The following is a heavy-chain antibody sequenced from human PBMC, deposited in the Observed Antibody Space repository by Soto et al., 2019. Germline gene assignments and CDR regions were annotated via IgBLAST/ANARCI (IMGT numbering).Heavy chain of an antibody. Sequence: EVQLLESGGGLVQPGGSLRLSCAASGFTFSSYAMSWVRQAPGKGLAWVSTISGSGGSTYYADSVKGRFTISRDNSKNPLYLQMNSLRAEDTAVYYCAKDPGYCTNGVCYLGWGQGTMVTVSS. CDR3: AKDPGYCTNGVCYLG. V-gene: IGHV3-23*01. J-gene: IGHJ3*01. CDR1: GFTFSSYA. D-gene: IGHD2-8*01. CDR2: ISGSGGST.